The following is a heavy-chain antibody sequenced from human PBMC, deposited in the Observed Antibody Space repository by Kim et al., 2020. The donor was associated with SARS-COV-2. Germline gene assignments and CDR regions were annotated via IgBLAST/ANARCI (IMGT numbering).Heavy chain of an antibody. CDR3: ARDDVVVVVAATPGWFDP. CDR2: ISAYNGNT. J-gene: IGHJ5*02. Sequence: ASVKVSCKASGYTFTSYGISWVRQAPGQGLEWMGWISAYNGNTNYAQKLQGRVTMTTDTSTSTAYMELRSLRSDDTAVYYCARDDVVVVVAATPGWFDPWGQGTLVTVSS. V-gene: IGHV1-18*01. CDR1: GYTFTSYG. D-gene: IGHD2-15*01.